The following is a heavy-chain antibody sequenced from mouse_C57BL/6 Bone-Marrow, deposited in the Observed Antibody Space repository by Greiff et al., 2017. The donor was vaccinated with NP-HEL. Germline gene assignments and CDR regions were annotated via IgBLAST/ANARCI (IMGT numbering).Heavy chain of an antibody. D-gene: IGHD1-1*01. V-gene: IGHV14-4*01. CDR1: GFTFKTSL. J-gene: IGHJ4*01. Sequence: VRLMQPGAELVRPGASVKLSCTASGFTFKTSLMHWVKQRPEQGLEWIGWIDPENGDTKYASQFQGKATLTADTASNTANAQISRLTSENTAVYYGTTPVVATRDMDYWGRGTSVTVSS. CDR2: IDPENGDT. CDR3: TTPVVATRDMDY.